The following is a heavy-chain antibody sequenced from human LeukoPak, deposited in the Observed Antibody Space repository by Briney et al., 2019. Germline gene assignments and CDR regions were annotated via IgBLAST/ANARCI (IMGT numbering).Heavy chain of an antibody. Sequence: PSETLSLTCTVSGGSTSSYYWSWIRQPPGKGLEWIGYIYYSGSTNYNPSLKSRVTISVDTSKNQFPLKLSSVTAADTAVYYCARAGVEGYGDYVVRDWGQGTLVTVSS. J-gene: IGHJ4*02. CDR1: GGSTSSYY. V-gene: IGHV4-59*01. D-gene: IGHD4-17*01. CDR3: ARAGVEGYGDYVVRD. CDR2: IYYSGST.